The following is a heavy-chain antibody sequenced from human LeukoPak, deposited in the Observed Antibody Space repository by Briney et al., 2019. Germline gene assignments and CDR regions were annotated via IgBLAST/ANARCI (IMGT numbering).Heavy chain of an antibody. J-gene: IGHJ4*02. Sequence: PGRSLRLSCAASGFSFSSYGMHWVRQAPGKGLEWVAVIWNDGSNKYYADSVKGRFTISRDNSKNTLSLQVNSLRVEDTAVYYCAREHYLTTPYSSGWLYYFDNWGQGTLVTVSS. CDR1: GFSFSSYG. V-gene: IGHV3-33*01. D-gene: IGHD6-19*01. CDR3: AREHYLTTPYSSGWLYYFDN. CDR2: IWNDGSNK.